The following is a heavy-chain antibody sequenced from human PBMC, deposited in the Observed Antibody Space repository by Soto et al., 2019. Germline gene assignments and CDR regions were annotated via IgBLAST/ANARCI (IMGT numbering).Heavy chain of an antibody. D-gene: IGHD6-13*01. CDR1: GGSISSGGFY. CDR2: IYDSGST. CDR3: AREGQQLGTYYFEY. V-gene: IGHV4-31*03. J-gene: IGHJ4*02. Sequence: QVQLQESGPGLVKSSQTLSLTCTVSGGSISSGGFYWNWIRQHPGKGLEWFGYIYDSGSTYYNPSLKSRVNIAVDTSKNQFSLKLSSVTAADTAVYYCAREGQQLGTYYFEYWGQGILVTVSS.